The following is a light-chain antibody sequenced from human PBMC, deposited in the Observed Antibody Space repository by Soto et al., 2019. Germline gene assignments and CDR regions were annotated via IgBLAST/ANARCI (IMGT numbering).Light chain of an antibody. Sequence: EIVLTQSPGTLSLSPGEIATLSCRASQSITNNYLAWYQQKPGRAHRLLIYGASSRATGIPDRFSGSGSGTDFTLTISRLEPEDFAMYYCQQYGYLVTFGGGTKVEIK. CDR2: GAS. V-gene: IGKV3-20*01. CDR3: QQYGYLVT. CDR1: QSITNNY. J-gene: IGKJ4*01.